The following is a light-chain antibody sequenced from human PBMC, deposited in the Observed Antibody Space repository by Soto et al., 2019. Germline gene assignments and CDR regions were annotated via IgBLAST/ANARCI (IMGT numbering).Light chain of an antibody. V-gene: IGKV2-28*01. CDR2: LGS. Sequence: DIVMTQSPLSLPVTPGEPASNSCRSSQSLLHSNGYNYLDWYLQKPGQSPQLLIYLGSNRASGVPDRFSGSGSGTDFTLKISRVETEDAGIYFCMQPLQTLITFGQGTRLEIK. CDR1: QSLLHSNGYNY. J-gene: IGKJ5*01. CDR3: MQPLQTLIT.